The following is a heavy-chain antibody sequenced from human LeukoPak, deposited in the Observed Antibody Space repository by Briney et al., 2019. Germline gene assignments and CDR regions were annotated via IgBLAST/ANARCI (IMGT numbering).Heavy chain of an antibody. CDR3: ATYGKFHYYYYGMDV. V-gene: IGHV1-24*01. Sequence: ASVNVSCKVSGYTLTELSMHWVRQAPGKGLEWMGGFDPEDGETIYAQKFQGRVTMTEDTSTDTAYMELSSLRSEDTAVYYCATYGKFHYYYYGMDVWGQGTTVTVSS. D-gene: IGHD1-26*01. CDR2: FDPEDGET. J-gene: IGHJ6*02. CDR1: GYTLTELS.